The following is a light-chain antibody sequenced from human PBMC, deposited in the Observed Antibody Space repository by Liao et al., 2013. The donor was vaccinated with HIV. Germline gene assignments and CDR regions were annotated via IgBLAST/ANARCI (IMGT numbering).Light chain of an antibody. Sequence: SYELTQPPSVSVSPGQTARIICSGDALPKQFAYWYQQKPGQAPVLLIYKDSERPSGIPERFSGSSSGTTVTLTISGVQAEDEADYYCQSADSSGTCPVFGGGTKLTVL. CDR2: KDS. CDR3: QSADSSGTCPV. J-gene: IGLJ3*02. CDR1: ALPKQF. V-gene: IGLV3-25*03.